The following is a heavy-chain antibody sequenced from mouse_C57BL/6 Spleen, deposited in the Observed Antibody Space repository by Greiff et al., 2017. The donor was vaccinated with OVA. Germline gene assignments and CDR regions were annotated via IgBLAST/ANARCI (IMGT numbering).Heavy chain of an antibody. CDR3: ARFITTVVADYFDY. V-gene: IGHV1-9*01. CDR1: GYTFTGYW. D-gene: IGHD1-1*01. J-gene: IGHJ2*01. CDR2: ILPGSCST. Sequence: QVQLKQSGAELMKPGASVKLSCKATGYTFTGYWIEWVKQRPGHGLEWIGEILPGSCSTNYNEKFKGKATFTADTSSNTAYMQLSSLTTEDSAIYYCARFITTVVADYFDYWGQGTTLTVSS.